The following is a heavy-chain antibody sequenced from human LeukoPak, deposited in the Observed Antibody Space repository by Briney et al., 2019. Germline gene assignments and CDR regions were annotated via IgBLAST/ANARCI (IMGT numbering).Heavy chain of an antibody. D-gene: IGHD3-22*01. Sequence: GGSLRLSCAASGFTFSSYWMHWVRQTPGKGLVWVSDINDDGSVRRYGDSVKGRFTISRDNSKNTLYLQMNSLRAEDTAVYYCARGGRYYESSGYYHDAFDIWGQGTMVTVSS. J-gene: IGHJ3*02. V-gene: IGHV3-74*01. CDR2: INDDGSVR. CDR1: GFTFSSYW. CDR3: ARGGRYYESSGYYHDAFDI.